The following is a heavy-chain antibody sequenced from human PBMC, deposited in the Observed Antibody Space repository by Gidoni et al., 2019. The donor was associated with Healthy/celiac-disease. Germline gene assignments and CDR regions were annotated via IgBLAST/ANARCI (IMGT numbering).Heavy chain of an antibody. CDR3: ARVMPAAAFDY. V-gene: IGHV3-7*01. Sequence: EVQLVESGGGLGQPGGSLRLSWAASGFTFSSYWMSWVRQAPGKGLEWVANIKRDGSEKYYVDSVKGRFTISRDNAKNSLYLQMNSLRAEDTAVYYCARVMPAAAFDYWGQGTLVTVSS. D-gene: IGHD6-13*01. CDR1: GFTFSSYW. CDR2: IKRDGSEK. J-gene: IGHJ4*02.